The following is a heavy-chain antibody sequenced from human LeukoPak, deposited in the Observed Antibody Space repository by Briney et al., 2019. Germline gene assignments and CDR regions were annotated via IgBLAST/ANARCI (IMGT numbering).Heavy chain of an antibody. V-gene: IGHV4-30-4*01. CDR3: ARLRFGELSIYFDY. Sequence: TLSLTCTVSGGSISSGDYYWSWIRQPPGKGLAWIGYIYYSGSTYYNPSLKSRVTISVDTSKNQFSLKLSSVTAADTAVYYCARLRFGELSIYFDYWGQGTLVTVSS. CDR1: GGSISSGDYY. CDR2: IYYSGST. D-gene: IGHD3-10*01. J-gene: IGHJ4*02.